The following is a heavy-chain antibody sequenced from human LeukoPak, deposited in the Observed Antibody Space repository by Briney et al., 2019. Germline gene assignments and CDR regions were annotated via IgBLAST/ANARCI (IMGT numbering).Heavy chain of an antibody. CDR3: ARDHFELGAFDI. D-gene: IGHD3-9*01. CDR2: IYHSGST. Sequence: TSETLSLTCAVSGGSISSGGYSWSWIRQPPGKGPEWIGYIYHSGSTYYNPSLKSRVTISVDRSKNQFSLKLSSVTAADTAVYYCARDHFELGAFDIWGQGTMVTVSS. J-gene: IGHJ3*02. V-gene: IGHV4-30-2*01. CDR1: GGSISSGGYS.